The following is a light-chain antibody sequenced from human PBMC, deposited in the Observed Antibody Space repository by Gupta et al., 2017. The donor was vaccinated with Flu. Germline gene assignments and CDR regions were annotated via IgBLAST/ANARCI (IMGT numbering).Light chain of an antibody. CDR3: CSFAGSSTWV. J-gene: IGLJ3*02. Sequence: QSALTQPASVSGSPGQSITISCTGPSSVVGSYNLVSWYQQHPGKAPKLIIYEASKRPSGVSNRFSGSKSGNTASLTISGLQTEDEVDYYCCSFAGSSTWVFGGGTKLTVL. V-gene: IGLV2-23*01. CDR1: SSVVGSYNL. CDR2: EAS.